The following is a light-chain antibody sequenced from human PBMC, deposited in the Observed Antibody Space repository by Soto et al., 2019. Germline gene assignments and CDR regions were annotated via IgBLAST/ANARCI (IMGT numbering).Light chain of an antibody. CDR2: GAS. CDR1: QSVSSSY. J-gene: IGKJ2*01. Sequence: EIVLTQSPGTLSLSPGERATLSCRASQSVSSSYLAWYQQKPGQAPRLLIYGASSSATGIPDRFSGSGSGKDFTLTISRLETEDFAVYYCQPYGSSLMYTFGQATKLAIK. CDR3: QPYGSSLMYT. V-gene: IGKV3-20*01.